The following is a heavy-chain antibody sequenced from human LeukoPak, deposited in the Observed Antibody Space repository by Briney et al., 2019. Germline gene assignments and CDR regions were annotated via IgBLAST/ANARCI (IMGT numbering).Heavy chain of an antibody. Sequence: ASVKVSCKASGGTFSSYAISWVRQAPGQGLEWMGGIIPIFGTANYAQKFQGRVMITADESTSTAYMELSSLRSEDTAVYYCDLVDLSPHTYYFDYWGQGTLVTVSS. CDR1: GGTFSSYA. CDR3: DLVDLSPHTYYFDY. J-gene: IGHJ4*02. CDR2: IIPIFGTA. V-gene: IGHV1-69*13. D-gene: IGHD3-9*01.